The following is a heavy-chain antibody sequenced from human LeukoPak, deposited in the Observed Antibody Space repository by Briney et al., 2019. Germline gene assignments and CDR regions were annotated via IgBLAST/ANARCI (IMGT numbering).Heavy chain of an antibody. CDR2: ISGSGGST. Sequence: GGSLRLSCAASGFTFSDYYMSWIRQAPGKGLEWVSAISGSGGSTYYADSVKGRFTISRDNSKNTLYLQMNSLRAEDTAVYYCAKDPNLLWFGESPADYWGQGTPVTVSS. V-gene: IGHV3-23*01. J-gene: IGHJ4*02. CDR3: AKDPNLLWFGESPADY. CDR1: GFTFSDYY. D-gene: IGHD3-10*01.